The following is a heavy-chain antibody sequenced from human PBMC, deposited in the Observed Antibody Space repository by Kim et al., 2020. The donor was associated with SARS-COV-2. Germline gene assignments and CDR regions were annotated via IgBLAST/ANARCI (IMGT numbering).Heavy chain of an antibody. Sequence: ASVKVSCKASGYTFTSYGISWVRQAPGQGLEWMGWISAYNGNTNYAQKLQGRVTMTTDTSTSTAYMELRSLRSDDTAVYYCARDVRYYGSGTQPSGYRGQGTLVTVSS. J-gene: IGHJ4*02. CDR2: ISAYNGNT. V-gene: IGHV1-18*01. CDR1: GYTFTSYG. D-gene: IGHD3-10*01. CDR3: ARDVRYYGSGTQPSGY.